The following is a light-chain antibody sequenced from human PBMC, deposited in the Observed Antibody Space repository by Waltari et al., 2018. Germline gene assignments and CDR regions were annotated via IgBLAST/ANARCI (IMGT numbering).Light chain of an antibody. CDR2: EDT. V-gene: IGLV1-51*02. J-gene: IGLJ7*01. Sequence: QSVLTQPPSVSAAPGQRVTIPFSGRSSNIGKNYVSWYRQFPGSAPKLLIYEDTERPAGVPGRFSGSKSGTSATLDITGLQPGDEAEYYCGTWDSSLSGAVFGGGTLLTVL. CDR3: GTWDSSLSGAV. CDR1: SSNIGKNY.